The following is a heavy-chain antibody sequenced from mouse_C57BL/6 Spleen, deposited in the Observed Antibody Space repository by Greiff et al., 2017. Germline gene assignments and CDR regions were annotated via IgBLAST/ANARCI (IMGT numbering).Heavy chain of an antibody. CDR2: SYPGDGDT. D-gene: IGHD2-4*01. CDR1: GYAFSSSW. Sequence: VQLQQSGPELVKPGASVKISCKASGYAFSSSWMNWVKQRPGKGLEWIGRSYPGDGDTNYNGKFKGKATLTADKSSSTAYMQLSSLTSEDSAVYFCAREDIDYYFDYWGQGTTLTVSS. V-gene: IGHV1-82*01. J-gene: IGHJ2*01. CDR3: AREDIDYYFDY.